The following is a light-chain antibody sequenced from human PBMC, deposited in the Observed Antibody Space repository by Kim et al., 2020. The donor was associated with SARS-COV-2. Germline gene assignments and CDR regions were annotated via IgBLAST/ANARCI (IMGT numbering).Light chain of an antibody. Sequence: EIVLTQSPATLSLSPGETATLSCRASQSVSSYLAWYQHKPGQAPRLLIYDASSRAIGTPARFSGSGSGTDFTLTISSLEPEDFAVYYCQQRIDWATFGQGTRLEIK. J-gene: IGKJ5*01. CDR2: DAS. V-gene: IGKV3-11*01. CDR3: QQRIDWAT. CDR1: QSVSSY.